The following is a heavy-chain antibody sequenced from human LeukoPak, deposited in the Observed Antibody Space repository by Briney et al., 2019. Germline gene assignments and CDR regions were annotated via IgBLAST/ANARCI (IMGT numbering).Heavy chain of an antibody. Sequence: SETLSLTCTVSGGSISSYYWSWIRQPPGKGLEWIGYIYYSGSTNYNPSPKSRVTISVDTSKNQFSLKLSSVTAADTAVYYCARVVVPAAIRGRYYYYYMDVWGKGTTVTVSS. J-gene: IGHJ6*03. V-gene: IGHV4-59*01. CDR1: GGSISSYY. D-gene: IGHD2-2*01. CDR2: IYYSGST. CDR3: ARVVVPAAIRGRYYYYYMDV.